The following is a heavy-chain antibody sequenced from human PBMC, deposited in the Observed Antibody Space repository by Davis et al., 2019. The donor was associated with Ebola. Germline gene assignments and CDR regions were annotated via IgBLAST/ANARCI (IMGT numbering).Heavy chain of an antibody. Sequence: GGSLRLSCEASGFTFSDYWMTWVRQAPGKGLEWVANINQYGGEEYYVDSVKGRFTISRDNAKNSLYLHLHSVRAEDTAIYYCAREIANGHHGMDFWGQGTTITVSS. CDR1: GFTFSDYW. V-gene: IGHV3-7*01. CDR3: AREIANGHHGMDF. J-gene: IGHJ6*02. D-gene: IGHD2-8*01. CDR2: INQYGGEE.